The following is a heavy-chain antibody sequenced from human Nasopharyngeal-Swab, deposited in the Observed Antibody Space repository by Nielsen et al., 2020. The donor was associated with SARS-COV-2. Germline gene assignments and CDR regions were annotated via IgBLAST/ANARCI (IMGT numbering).Heavy chain of an antibody. D-gene: IGHD5-18*01. CDR2: ISGSGGST. V-gene: IGHV3-23*01. Sequence: VRQAPGKGLEWVSAISGSGGSTYYADSVKGRFTIPRDNSKNTLYLQMNSLRAEDTAVYYCAKMAGRGYSYGDFEGYFDYWGQGTLVTVSS. J-gene: IGHJ4*02. CDR3: AKMAGRGYSYGDFEGYFDY.